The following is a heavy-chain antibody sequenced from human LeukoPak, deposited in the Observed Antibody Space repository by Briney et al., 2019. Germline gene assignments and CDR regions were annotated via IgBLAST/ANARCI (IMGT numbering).Heavy chain of an antibody. V-gene: IGHV4-61*01. J-gene: IGHJ3*02. CDR2: IYYTGST. CDR3: ARHCCSGPAKRVFDI. D-gene: IGHD2-15*01. CDR1: GGSVSSGSYY. Sequence: SETLSLTCTVSGGSVSSGSYYWSWIRQPPGKGLEWIGYIYYTGSTNYNPSLKSRVTMSVDTSKNQFSLNLSSVTAADTAVYHCARHCCSGPAKRVFDIWGQGTMATVSS.